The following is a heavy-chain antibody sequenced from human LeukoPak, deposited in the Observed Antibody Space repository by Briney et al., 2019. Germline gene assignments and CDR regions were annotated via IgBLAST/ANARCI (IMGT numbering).Heavy chain of an antibody. J-gene: IGHJ4*02. CDR3: ARTGEEGIAVAGTQI. D-gene: IGHD6-19*01. CDR2: IYPGDSDT. Sequence: HGESLKISCQGSGYSFTSYWIGWVRQMPGKGLEWMGIIYPGDSDTRYSPSFQGQVTISADKSISTAYLQWSSLKASDTAMYYCARTGEEGIAVAGTQIWGQGTLVTVSS. V-gene: IGHV5-51*01. CDR1: GYSFTSYW.